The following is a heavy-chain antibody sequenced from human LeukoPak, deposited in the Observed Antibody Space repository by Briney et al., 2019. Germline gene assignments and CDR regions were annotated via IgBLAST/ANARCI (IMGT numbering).Heavy chain of an antibody. D-gene: IGHD3-10*01. Sequence: GGSLRLSCVASGFTFSRYWMSWVRQAPGKGLEWVANIKQDGSMKYYVDSVKGRFTISRDNAKNSVHLQMNSLRVEDTAVYYCARDETRKFMVRGGSDYWGQGTLVTVSS. CDR1: GFTFSRYW. J-gene: IGHJ4*02. CDR2: IKQDGSMK. V-gene: IGHV3-7*01. CDR3: ARDETRKFMVRGGSDY.